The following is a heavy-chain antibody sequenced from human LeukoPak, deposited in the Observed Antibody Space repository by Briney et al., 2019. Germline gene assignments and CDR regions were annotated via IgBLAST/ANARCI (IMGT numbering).Heavy chain of an antibody. CDR2: IYYSGST. CDR1: GGSLNSTDNC. D-gene: IGHD5-24*01. Sequence: PSQTLSLACTVSGGSLNSTDNCWTWIRQPPGKGLECIGYIYYSGSTYYNPSLKSRVSISLDTSKNQFSLKLSSVTAADTALYYCARGRMATMIHWGQGTLVTVSS. J-gene: IGHJ4*02. CDR3: ARGRMATMIH. V-gene: IGHV4-30-4*08.